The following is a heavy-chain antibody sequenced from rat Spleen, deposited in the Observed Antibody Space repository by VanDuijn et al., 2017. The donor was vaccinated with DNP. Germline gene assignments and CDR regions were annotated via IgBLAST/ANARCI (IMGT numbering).Heavy chain of an antibody. J-gene: IGHJ2*01. D-gene: IGHD1-3*01. V-gene: IGHV2S18*01. CDR3: TRRTVAAGYFDY. CDR2: MWYDGDT. CDR1: GVSLTSYS. Sequence: QVQLKESGPGLVQPSEILSLTCTVSGVSLTSYSVSWVRQPSGKGPEWMGRMWYDGDTAYNSVFKSRLSISRDTSRSQVFLKMNSLQTEDTAIYFCTRRTVAAGYFDYWGQGVMVTVSS.